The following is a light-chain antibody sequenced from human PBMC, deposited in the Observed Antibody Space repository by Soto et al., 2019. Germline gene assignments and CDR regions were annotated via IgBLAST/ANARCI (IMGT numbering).Light chain of an antibody. Sequence: QSALTQPPSVSGYPGQSVTISCTGTSTDFVTYNRVSWSQQPPGTAHKLLVYEDSNRPSGVPDRFSGSKSGNTASLTISGLQAADEADYYCSLYTSENTYVFGTGTKVTVL. J-gene: IGLJ1*01. CDR2: EDS. CDR1: STDFVTYNR. CDR3: SLYTSENTYV. V-gene: IGLV2-18*01.